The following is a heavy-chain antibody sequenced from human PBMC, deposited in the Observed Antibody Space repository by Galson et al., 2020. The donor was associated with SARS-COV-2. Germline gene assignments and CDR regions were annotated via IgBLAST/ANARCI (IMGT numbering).Heavy chain of an antibody. CDR3: ARMEYSSSSLYYYYYMDV. V-gene: IGHV4-34*01. D-gene: IGHD6-6*01. CDR2: INHSGST. Sequence: SETLSLTCAVYGGSFSGYYWSWIRQPPGKGLEWIGEINHSGSTNYNPSLKSRVTISVDTSKNQFSLKLSSVTAADTAVYYCARMEYSSSSLYYYYYMDVWGKGTTVTVSS. J-gene: IGHJ6*03. CDR1: GGSFSGYY.